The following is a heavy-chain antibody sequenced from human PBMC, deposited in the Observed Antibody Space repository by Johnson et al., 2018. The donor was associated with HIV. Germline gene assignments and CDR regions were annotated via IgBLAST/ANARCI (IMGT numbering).Heavy chain of an antibody. CDR2: IKQDGSEK. J-gene: IGHJ3*02. CDR3: AKDIGDGYNRWGAFDI. CDR1: GFTFSSYC. Sequence: VQLVESGGGVVQPGGSLRLSCAASGFTFSSYCMTWVRQAPGKGLEWVANIKQDGSEKYYVDSVKGRFTISRDNSKNTLYLQMNSLRAEDTAVYYCAKDIGDGYNRWGAFDIWGQGTMVTVSS. V-gene: IGHV3-7*01. D-gene: IGHD5-24*01.